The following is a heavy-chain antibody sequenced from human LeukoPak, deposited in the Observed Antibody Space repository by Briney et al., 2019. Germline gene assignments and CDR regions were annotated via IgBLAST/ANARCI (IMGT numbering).Heavy chain of an antibody. Sequence: PSETLSLTCTVSGGSISGSYWSWIRQPPGKGLEWIGEINHSGSTNYNPSLKSRVTISVGTSKNQFSLKLSSVTAADTAVYYCASSTSFRPPRKYYYYMDVWGKGTTVTVSS. J-gene: IGHJ6*03. CDR2: INHSGST. D-gene: IGHD2-2*01. CDR1: GGSISGSY. V-gene: IGHV4-34*01. CDR3: ASSTSFRPPRKYYYYMDV.